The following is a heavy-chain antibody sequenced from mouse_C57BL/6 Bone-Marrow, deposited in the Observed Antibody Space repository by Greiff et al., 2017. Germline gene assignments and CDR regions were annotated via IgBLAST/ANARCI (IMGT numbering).Heavy chain of an antibody. D-gene: IGHD2-4*01. CDR3: ARPYDYDGFAY. J-gene: IGHJ3*01. CDR2: IHPNSGST. CDR1: GYTFTSYW. V-gene: IGHV1-64*01. Sequence: QVQLQQSGAELVKPGASVKLSCKASGYTFTSYWMHWVKQRPGPGLEWIGMIHPNSGSTNYNEKFKSKATLTVDKSSSTAYMQLSSLTSEDSAVYYCARPYDYDGFAYWGQGTLVTVSA.